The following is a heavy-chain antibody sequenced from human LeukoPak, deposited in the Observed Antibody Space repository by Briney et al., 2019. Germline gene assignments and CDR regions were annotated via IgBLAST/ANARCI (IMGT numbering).Heavy chain of an antibody. J-gene: IGHJ4*02. CDR1: GYTFTNYA. Sequence: ASVKVSCKASGYTFTNYAMNWVRRAPGQGLEWMGWISAYNGNTNYAQKLQGRVTMTTDTSTSTAYMELRSLRSDDTAVYYCARDYGDYFSFFDYWGQGTLVTVSS. CDR3: ARDYGDYFSFFDY. V-gene: IGHV1-18*01. CDR2: ISAYNGNT. D-gene: IGHD4-17*01.